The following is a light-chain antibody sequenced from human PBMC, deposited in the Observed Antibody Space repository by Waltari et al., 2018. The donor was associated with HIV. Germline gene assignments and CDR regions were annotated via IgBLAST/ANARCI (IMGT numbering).Light chain of an antibody. Sequence: QSVLTQPPSVSGAPGQRVTISCTGSSSNIGAGYDVHWYQQLPGTAPKLLIYANINRPSGVPDRLSGSKSGSSASLAITGLQAEDEAHYYCQSFDSSLTTSGVIFGGGTKLTVL. J-gene: IGLJ2*01. CDR3: QSFDSSLTTSGVI. CDR1: SSNIGAGYD. CDR2: ANI. V-gene: IGLV1-40*01.